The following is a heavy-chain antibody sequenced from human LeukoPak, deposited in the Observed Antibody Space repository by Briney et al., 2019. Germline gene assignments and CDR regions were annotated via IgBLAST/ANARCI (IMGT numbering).Heavy chain of an antibody. J-gene: IGHJ4*02. V-gene: IGHV4-59*08. CDR2: IYYSGST. CDR3: AGSHIGSVPLSKRPLSYSSSWYGDFDY. Sequence: SETLSLTCTVSGGSISSYYWSWIRQPPGKGLEWIGYIYYSGSTNYNPSLKSRVTISVETSKNQCSLKRRAGTAADTAVYYCAGSHIGSVPLSKRPLSYSSSWYGDFDYWGQGTLVTVSS. D-gene: IGHD6-13*01. CDR1: GGSISSYY.